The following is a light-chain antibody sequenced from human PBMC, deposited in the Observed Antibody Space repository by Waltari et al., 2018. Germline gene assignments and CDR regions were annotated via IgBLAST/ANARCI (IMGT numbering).Light chain of an antibody. CDR1: SGHSSNI. CDR3: ETGGHGTWV. J-gene: IGLJ3*02. Sequence: QLVLTQSPSASASLGASVKLTCTLSSGHSSNIIAWLQQQPGKGPRYLMQVTSDGSHRKGDGIPYRFSGSSSGAERYLTISSLQSEDEADYYCETGGHGTWVFGGGTKLTVL. V-gene: IGLV4-69*01. CDR2: VTSDGSH.